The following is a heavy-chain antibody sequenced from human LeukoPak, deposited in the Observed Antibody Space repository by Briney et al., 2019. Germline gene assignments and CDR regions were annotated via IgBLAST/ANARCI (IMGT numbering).Heavy chain of an antibody. D-gene: IGHD6-19*01. Sequence: GGSLRLSCAASGFTFSSYGMHWVRQAPGKGLEWVAVISYDGSDKYYADSVKGRFTVSRDNSKNTLYLQMNSLRAEDTAVYYCARPAGTYDYSYGMDVWGQGTTVAVSS. CDR3: ARPAGTYDYSYGMDV. CDR1: GFTFSSYG. CDR2: ISYDGSDK. V-gene: IGHV3-30-3*01. J-gene: IGHJ6*02.